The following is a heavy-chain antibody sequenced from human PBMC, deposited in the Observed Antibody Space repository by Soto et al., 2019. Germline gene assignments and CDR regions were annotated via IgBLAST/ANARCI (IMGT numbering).Heavy chain of an antibody. CDR2: INHSGST. CDR1: GGSFSGYY. D-gene: IGHD3-9*01. CDR3: ARARSYDILTGYYHYFDY. Sequence: SETLSLTCAVYGGSFSGYYWSWIRQPPGKGLEWIGEINHSGSTNYNPSLKSRVTISVDKSKNQFSLKLSSVTAADTAVYYCARARSYDILTGYYHYFDYWGQGTLVTVSS. V-gene: IGHV4-34*01. J-gene: IGHJ4*02.